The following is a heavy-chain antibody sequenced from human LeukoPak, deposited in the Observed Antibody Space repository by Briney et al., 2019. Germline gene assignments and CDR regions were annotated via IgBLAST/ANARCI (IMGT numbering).Heavy chain of an antibody. D-gene: IGHD6-19*01. CDR3: ARGGWGTYDPGNFDY. J-gene: IGHJ4*02. V-gene: IGHV3-30*03. Sequence: GRSLRLSCAASGFTFGSYGIHWVRQAPGKGLEWVAVISYDGSNKYYADSVKGRFTISRDISKNTLYLQINSLRAEDTALYYCARGGWGTYDPGNFDYWGQGTLVTVSS. CDR2: ISYDGSNK. CDR1: GFTFGSYG.